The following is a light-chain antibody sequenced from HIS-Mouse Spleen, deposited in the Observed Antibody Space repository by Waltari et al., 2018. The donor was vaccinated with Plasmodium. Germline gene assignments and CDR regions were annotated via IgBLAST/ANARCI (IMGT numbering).Light chain of an antibody. CDR2: KDS. J-gene: IGLJ3*02. Sequence: SYELTQPSSVSVSPGQTARITCSGDVLAKKYARGFQQTPGQAPELVIYKDSARPSGIPERFSCSSSGTTVTLTISGAQVEDEADYYCYSAADNNLVFGGGTKLTVL. CDR3: YSAADNNLV. CDR1: VLAKKY. V-gene: IGLV3-27*01.